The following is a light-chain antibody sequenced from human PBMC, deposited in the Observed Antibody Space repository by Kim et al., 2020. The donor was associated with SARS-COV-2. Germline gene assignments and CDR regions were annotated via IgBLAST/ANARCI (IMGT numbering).Light chain of an antibody. CDR3: QSYDNRLSGYV. V-gene: IGLV1-40*01. J-gene: IGLJ1*01. Sequence: QRFTISCTGISSNIGAGYEVHWYQQLPGTAPKLLIYGDINRPSGVPDRFSGSKSGTSASLAITGLQTEDEADYYCQSYDNRLSGYVFGTGTQLTVL. CDR1: SSNIGAGYE. CDR2: GDI.